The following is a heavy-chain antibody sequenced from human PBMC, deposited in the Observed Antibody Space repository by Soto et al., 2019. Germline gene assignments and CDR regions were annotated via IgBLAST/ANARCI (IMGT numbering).Heavy chain of an antibody. Sequence: EVQLVESGGGLVQPGGSLRLSCAXFGFTFSDHYMDWVRQAPGKGLEWVGRIRSKSYSFTTEYAPSVKGRFTISIDDSKNSLYLQMNSLQTDDTAVYYCSTLPRSGFYLDYWGQGTLVTVSS. CDR2: IRSKSYSFTT. J-gene: IGHJ4*02. V-gene: IGHV3-72*01. CDR3: STLPRSGFYLDY. CDR1: GFTFSDHY. D-gene: IGHD3-3*01.